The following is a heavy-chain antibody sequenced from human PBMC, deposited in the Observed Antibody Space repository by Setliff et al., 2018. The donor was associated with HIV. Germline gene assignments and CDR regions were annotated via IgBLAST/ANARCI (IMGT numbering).Heavy chain of an antibody. Sequence: ASVKVSCKASGYTFTSYAMYWVRQAPGQRLEWMGWINAGNGNTKYSQKFQGRVTITRDTSTSTAYMELRSLRSDDTAVYYCAKITIFGVVIITFDYWGQGTLVTVSS. D-gene: IGHD3-3*01. J-gene: IGHJ4*02. CDR2: INAGNGNT. V-gene: IGHV1-3*01. CDR1: GYTFTSYA. CDR3: AKITIFGVVIITFDY.